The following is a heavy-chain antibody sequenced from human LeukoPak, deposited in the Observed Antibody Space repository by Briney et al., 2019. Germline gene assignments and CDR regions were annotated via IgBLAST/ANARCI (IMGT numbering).Heavy chain of an antibody. D-gene: IGHD3-10*01. J-gene: IGHJ4*02. V-gene: IGHV4-34*01. CDR3: ARVGDTMVAFDY. CDR2: INHSGST. Sequence: SETLSLTCAVYGGSFGGYYWSWIRQPPGKGLEWIGEINHSGSTNYNPSLKSRVTISVDTSKNQFSLKLSSVTAADTAVYYCARVGDTMVAFDYWGQGTLVTVSS. CDR1: GGSFGGYY.